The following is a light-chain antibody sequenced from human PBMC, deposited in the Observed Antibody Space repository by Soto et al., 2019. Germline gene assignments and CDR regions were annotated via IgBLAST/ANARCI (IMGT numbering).Light chain of an antibody. CDR2: GAF. CDR3: QQYGSSPPYT. V-gene: IGKV3-20*01. J-gene: IGKJ2*01. Sequence: EIVLTQSPGTLSLSPGERATLSCRASQSVSSSYLAWYQQKPGQAPRLLIYGAFSRAPGIPDRFSGSGAGTDFTLTISRLEPEDFAVYYCQQYGSSPPYTFGQGTKLEI. CDR1: QSVSSSY.